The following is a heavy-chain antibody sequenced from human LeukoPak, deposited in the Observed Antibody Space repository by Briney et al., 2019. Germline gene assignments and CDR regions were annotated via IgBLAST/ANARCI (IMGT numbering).Heavy chain of an antibody. CDR1: GGTFSSYA. D-gene: IGHD1-26*01. CDR2: IIPIFGTA. V-gene: IGHV1-69*05. J-gene: IGHJ4*02. CDR3: ARGAVPGVVGARAFDY. Sequence: GASVKVSCKASGGTFSSYAISWVRQAPGQGLEWMGRIIPIFGTANYAQKFQGRVTITTDESTSTAYMELSSLRSEDTAVYYCARGAVPGVVGARAFDYWGQGTLVTVSS.